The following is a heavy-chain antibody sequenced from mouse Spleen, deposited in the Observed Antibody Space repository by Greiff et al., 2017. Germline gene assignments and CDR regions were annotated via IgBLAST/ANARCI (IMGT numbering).Heavy chain of an antibody. J-gene: IGHJ4*01. CDR2: SRNKANDYTT. D-gene: IGHD1-1*01. V-gene: IGHV7-1*01. CDR3: ARDAGSSYAMDY. CDR1: GFTFSDFY. Sequence: DVKLVESGGGLVQSGRSLRLSCATSGFTFSDFYMEWVRQAPGKGLEWIAASRNKANDYTTEYSASVKGRFIVSRDTSQSILYLQMNALRAEDTAIYYCARDAGSSYAMDYWGQGTSVTVSS.